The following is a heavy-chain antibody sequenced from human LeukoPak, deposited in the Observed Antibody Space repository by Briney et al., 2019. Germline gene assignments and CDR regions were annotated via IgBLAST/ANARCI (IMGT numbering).Heavy chain of an antibody. Sequence: SETLSLTCTVSGGSISSYYWSWIRQPPGKGLEWIGDIYYSGSTNYNPSLKSRVTISVDTSKNQFSLKLSSVTAADPAVYYCASTVLGGSPPYYFDYWGQGTLVTVSS. D-gene: IGHD3-16*01. V-gene: IGHV4-59*01. J-gene: IGHJ4*02. CDR1: GGSISSYY. CDR3: ASTVLGGSPPYYFDY. CDR2: IYYSGST.